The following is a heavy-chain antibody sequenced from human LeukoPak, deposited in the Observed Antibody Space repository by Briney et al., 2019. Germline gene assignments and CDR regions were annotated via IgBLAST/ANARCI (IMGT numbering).Heavy chain of an antibody. CDR2: IYSGGTT. V-gene: IGHV3-66*01. CDR3: VRESMVRGVKLYYFDY. Sequence: GGSLRLSCAASGFTVSSNYMSWVRQAPGKGLEWVSVIYSGGTTYYADSVKGRFTISRDNSKNTLYLQMNSLRAEDTAVYYCVRESMVRGVKLYYFDYWGQGTLVTVSS. J-gene: IGHJ4*02. D-gene: IGHD3-10*01. CDR1: GFTVSSNY.